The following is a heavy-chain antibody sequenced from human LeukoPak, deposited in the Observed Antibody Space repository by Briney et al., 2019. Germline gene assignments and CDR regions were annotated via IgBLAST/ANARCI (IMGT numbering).Heavy chain of an antibody. CDR2: ISAYNGNT. CDR1: GYTFTSYG. V-gene: IGHV1-18*01. Sequence: ASVKVSCKASGYTFTSYGISWARQAPGQGLEWMGWISAYNGNTNYAQKLQGRVTMTTDTSTSTAYMELRSLRSDDTAVYYCARPSIYCSGGSCYPYYFDYWGQGTLVTVSS. J-gene: IGHJ4*02. D-gene: IGHD2-15*01. CDR3: ARPSIYCSGGSCYPYYFDY.